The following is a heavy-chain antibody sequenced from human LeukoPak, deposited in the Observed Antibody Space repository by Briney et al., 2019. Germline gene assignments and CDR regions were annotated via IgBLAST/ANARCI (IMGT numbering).Heavy chain of an antibody. V-gene: IGHV3-66*01. D-gene: IGHD3-9*01. CDR1: GLIFSSNY. J-gene: IGHJ4*02. CDR2: IYSGGST. CDR3: ASRNILTGYYDY. Sequence: GGSLRLSCAASGLIFSSNYMSWVRQAPGTGLEWVSAIYSGGSTYSADSVKGRFTISRDNSKNTLFLQMNSLRAEDTAVYYCASRNILTGYYDYWGQGTLVTVSS.